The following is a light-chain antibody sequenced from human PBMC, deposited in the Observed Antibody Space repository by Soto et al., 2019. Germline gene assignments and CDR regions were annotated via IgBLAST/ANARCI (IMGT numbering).Light chain of an antibody. J-gene: IGLJ2*01. CDR3: QTWGTGIRV. Sequence: QLVLTQSPSASASLGASVKLTCTLDSGHNSYANGSRQQQPEKGPRYLMKVNSDGRHIKGDGIPDRFSGSSSGAERYLTVSSLQSEDEGDYYCQTWGTGIRVFGGGTKVTVL. CDR1: SGHNSYA. V-gene: IGLV4-69*01. CDR2: VNSDGRH.